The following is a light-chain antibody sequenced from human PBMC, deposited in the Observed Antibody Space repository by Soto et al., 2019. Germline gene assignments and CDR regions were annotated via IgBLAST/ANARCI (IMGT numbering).Light chain of an antibody. CDR1: SSNIGADHD. V-gene: IGLV1-40*01. J-gene: IGLJ1*01. Sequence: QSVLTQPPSVSGAPGQRVTFSCIGSSSNIGADHDVHWYQQLPGTAPELLIYGNVKRPSGVPDRCSGSKSGASAALAITGLQAEDQADYYCQSYDSSLGFVFGTGTKVTVL. CDR2: GNV. CDR3: QSYDSSLGFV.